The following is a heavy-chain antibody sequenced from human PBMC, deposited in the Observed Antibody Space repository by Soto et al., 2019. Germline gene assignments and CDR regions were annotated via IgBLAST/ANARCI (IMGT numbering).Heavy chain of an antibody. J-gene: IGHJ5*02. CDR1: GDSVSSNTAS. CDR2: TYFRSKWYN. CDR3: AKGDNLGPKSGYAFDP. Sequence: SQTLSLTCAISGDSVSSNTASWNWIRQSPSRGLEWLGGTYFRSKWYNDHAVSVKSRININPDTSNNQFSLQLNSVTPEDTAVYFCAKGDNLGPKSGYAFDPWGQGIMVTVSS. V-gene: IGHV6-1*01. D-gene: IGHD5-12*01.